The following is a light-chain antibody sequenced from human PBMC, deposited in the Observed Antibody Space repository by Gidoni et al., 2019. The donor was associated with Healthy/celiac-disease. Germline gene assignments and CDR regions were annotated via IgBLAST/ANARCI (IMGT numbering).Light chain of an antibody. CDR1: PCISSW. J-gene: IGKJ1*01. V-gene: IGKV1D-12*01. CDR3: QQANSFPGA. Sequence: IQLTQSPSSVSASVGDRVTITCRASPCISSWLAWYQQKPRKAHKLLIDAASRLQSGVPSRFSGSGTGKDFTLTSSSQQPEDFATYYCQQANSFPGAFGQGTKVEIK. CDR2: AAS.